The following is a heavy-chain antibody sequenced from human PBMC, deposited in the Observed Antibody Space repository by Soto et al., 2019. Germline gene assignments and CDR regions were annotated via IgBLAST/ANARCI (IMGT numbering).Heavy chain of an antibody. Sequence: ASLKVSCKASGGTFSSYAISWVRQAPGQGLEWMGGIIPIFGTANYAQKFQGRVTITADESTSTAYMELSSLRSEDTAVYYCARDAQDIVATITAFDIWGQGTMVTVS. CDR1: GGTFSSYA. J-gene: IGHJ3*02. CDR2: IIPIFGTA. V-gene: IGHV1-69*13. D-gene: IGHD5-12*01. CDR3: ARDAQDIVATITAFDI.